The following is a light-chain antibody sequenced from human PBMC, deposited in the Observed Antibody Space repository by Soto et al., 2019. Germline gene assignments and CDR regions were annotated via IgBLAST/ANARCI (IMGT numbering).Light chain of an antibody. CDR2: DAS. CDR3: QQYDYWYT. CDR1: QTITSN. J-gene: IGKJ2*01. Sequence: EIMMTQSPATLSVSPGERATLSCRASQTITSNLAWYQQKPGQAPRLLIYDASTRATGIPARFSGSGSGTEFTLTISSLQSEDFAVYYCQQYDYWYTFGQGTKLEIK. V-gene: IGKV3-15*01.